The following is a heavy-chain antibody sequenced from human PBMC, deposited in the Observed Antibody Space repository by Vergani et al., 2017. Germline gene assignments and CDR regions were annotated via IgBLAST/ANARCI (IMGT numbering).Heavy chain of an antibody. CDR2: ISYDGSNK. Sequence: QVQLVESGGGVVQPGRSLRLSCAASGFTFSSYGMHWVRQAPGKGLEWVAVISYDGSNKYYADSVKGRFTISRDNSKNTLYLQMNSLRAEDTAVYYCAITRDYYDSSGPLGYWGQGTLVTVSS. D-gene: IGHD3-22*01. J-gene: IGHJ4*02. CDR3: AITRDYYDSSGPLGY. V-gene: IGHV3-30*03. CDR1: GFTFSSYG.